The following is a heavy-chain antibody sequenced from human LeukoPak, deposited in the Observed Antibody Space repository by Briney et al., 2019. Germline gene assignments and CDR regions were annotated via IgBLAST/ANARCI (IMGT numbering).Heavy chain of an antibody. J-gene: IGHJ4*02. Sequence: GGSLRLSCAASGFTFSDFEMNWVRQAPGKGLEWVSDISSGGTTIFYADSVKGRLTISRDNAKNSLYLQMNSLRDEDTAIYYCTRGLVVWGQGALVTVSS. CDR1: GFTFSDFE. CDR2: ISSGGTTI. D-gene: IGHD2-2*01. CDR3: TRGLVV. V-gene: IGHV3-48*03.